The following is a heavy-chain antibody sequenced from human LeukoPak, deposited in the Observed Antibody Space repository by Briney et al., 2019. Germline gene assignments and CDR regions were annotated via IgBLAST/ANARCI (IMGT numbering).Heavy chain of an antibody. CDR1: GFTFSNYA. CDR3: ARDRCSGGSCYFTWFDP. J-gene: IGHJ5*02. D-gene: IGHD2-15*01. CDR2: IKSNGDTT. V-gene: IGHV3-64*01. Sequence: GGSLRLSCAASGFTFSNYAIHWVRQAPGKGLESVSAIKSNGDTTYYANSVKGRFTISRDNSKNTVYLQMGSLRAEDMAVYYCARDRCSGGSCYFTWFDPWGQGTLVTVSS.